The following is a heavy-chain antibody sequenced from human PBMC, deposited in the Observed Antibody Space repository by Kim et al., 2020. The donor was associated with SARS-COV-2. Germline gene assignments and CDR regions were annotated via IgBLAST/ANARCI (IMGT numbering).Heavy chain of an antibody. CDR3: ANFES. Sequence: SDGSNTYYADSVQGRFTISRDNSKNMLFLQMNSLRAEDTAVYCCANFESWGQGTLVTVSS. J-gene: IGHJ4*02. V-gene: IGHV3-33*06. CDR2: SDGSNT.